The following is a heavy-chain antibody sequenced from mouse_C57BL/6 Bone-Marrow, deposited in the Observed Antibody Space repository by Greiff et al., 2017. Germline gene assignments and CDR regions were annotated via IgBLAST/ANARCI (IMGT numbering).Heavy chain of an antibody. CDR3: ARQGTTVPFYFDY. CDR2: ISSGGSYT. J-gene: IGHJ2*01. V-gene: IGHV5-6*01. Sequence: EVHLVESGGDLVKPGGSLKLSCAASGFTFSSYGMSWVRQTPDKRLEWVATISSGGSYTYYPDSVKGRFTISRDNAKNTLYLQMSSLKSEDTAMYYCARQGTTVPFYFDYWGQGTTLTVSS. D-gene: IGHD1-1*01. CDR1: GFTFSSYG.